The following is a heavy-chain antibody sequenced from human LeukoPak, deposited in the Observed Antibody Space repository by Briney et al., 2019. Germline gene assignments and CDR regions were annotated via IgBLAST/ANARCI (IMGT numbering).Heavy chain of an antibody. J-gene: IGHJ4*02. V-gene: IGHV4-59*12. Sequence: SETLSLTCTVSGDSISGYYWGWIRQPPGKGLEWIGNIYHSGSTNYSPSLKSRVTISVDTSKNQFSLKLNSVTPEDTAVYYCARDRDYFDYWGQGTLVTVSS. CDR3: ARDRDYFDY. CDR1: GDSISGYY. CDR2: IYHSGST.